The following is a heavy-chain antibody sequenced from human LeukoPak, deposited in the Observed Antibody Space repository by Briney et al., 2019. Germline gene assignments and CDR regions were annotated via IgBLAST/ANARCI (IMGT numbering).Heavy chain of an antibody. CDR2: ISGSGGSS. D-gene: IGHD3-3*01. J-gene: IGHJ6*03. CDR3: AKAGITSFGVYYYYMDV. V-gene: IGHV3-23*01. Sequence: GGSLRLSCAASGFTFTSYSMNWVSQAPGKGLEWVSVISGSGGSSYSADSVKGRFTISRDNSKNTLYLQMNSLRAEDTAVYYCAKAGITSFGVYYYYMDVWGKGTTVTVSS. CDR1: GFTFTSYS.